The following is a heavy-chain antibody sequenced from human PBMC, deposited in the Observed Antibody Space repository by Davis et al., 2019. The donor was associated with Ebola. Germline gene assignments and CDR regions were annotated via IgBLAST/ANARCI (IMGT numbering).Heavy chain of an antibody. J-gene: IGHJ4*02. CDR1: GGTFSSYA. D-gene: IGHD1-26*01. Sequence: LVKVSCKASGGTFSSYAISWVRQAPGQGLEWMGGIIPIFGTANYAQKFQGRVTITADKSTSTAYMELSSLRSEDTAVYYCARPDSGSYPFDYWGQGTLVTVSS. V-gene: IGHV1-69*06. CDR3: ARPDSGSYPFDY. CDR2: IIPIFGTA.